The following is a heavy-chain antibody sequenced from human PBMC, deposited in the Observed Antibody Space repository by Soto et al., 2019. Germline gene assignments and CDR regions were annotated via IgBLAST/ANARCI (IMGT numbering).Heavy chain of an antibody. Sequence: ASVKVSCKVSGYTLTELSMHWVRQAPGKGLEWMGGFDPEDGETIYAQKFQGRVTMTEDTSTDTAYMELSSLRSEDTAVYYCATTYQTLKYYYDSSGYPYYFDYWGQETLVTVSS. J-gene: IGHJ4*02. CDR3: ATTYQTLKYYYDSSGYPYYFDY. V-gene: IGHV1-24*01. CDR1: GYTLTELS. CDR2: FDPEDGET. D-gene: IGHD3-22*01.